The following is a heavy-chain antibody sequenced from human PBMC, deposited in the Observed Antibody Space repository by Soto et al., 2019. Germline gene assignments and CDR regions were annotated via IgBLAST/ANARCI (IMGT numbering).Heavy chain of an antibody. CDR2: ISYDGSNK. CDR1: GFTFSSYG. V-gene: IGHV3-30*03. CDR3: ATTGEWGSGSGGSYYYGMDV. Sequence: GGSPRLSCAASGFTFSSYGMHWVRQAPGKGLEWVAVISYDGSNKYYADSVKGRFTISRDNSKNTLYLQMNSLRAEDTALYYCATTGEWGSGSGGSYYYGMDVWGQGPTVTVSS. J-gene: IGHJ6*02. D-gene: IGHD3-10*01.